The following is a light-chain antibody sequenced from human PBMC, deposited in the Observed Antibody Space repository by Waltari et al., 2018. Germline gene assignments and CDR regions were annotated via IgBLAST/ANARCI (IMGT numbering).Light chain of an antibody. CDR1: SSSIGSNT. Sequence: QSVLTQSPSASGTPGQRVVISCSGSSSSIGSNTVNWYQQLPGTAPKLLSYSINQRPSGVPDRFSGSKSGTSASLAISGLQSEDEADYYCAAWDDSLNGYVFGTGTKVTVL. J-gene: IGLJ1*01. V-gene: IGLV1-44*01. CDR3: AAWDDSLNGYV. CDR2: SIN.